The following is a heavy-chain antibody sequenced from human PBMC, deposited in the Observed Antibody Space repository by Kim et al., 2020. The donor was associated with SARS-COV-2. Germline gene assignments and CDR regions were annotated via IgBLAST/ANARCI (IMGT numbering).Heavy chain of an antibody. V-gene: IGHV4-31*03. D-gene: IGHD4-17*01. CDR3: ARIPFVRCPSYGDRYNWFDA. J-gene: IGHJ5*01. CDR1: GGTISSGGYY. CDR2: IYYSGST. Sequence: SETLSLTCTVSGGTISSGGYYWSWIRQHPGKGLEWIGYIYYSGSTYYNPSLKSRVTISVDTSNNQFSLKLSSVTAADTAVYYCARIPFVRCPSYGDRYNWFDAWGQGTLVTVSS.